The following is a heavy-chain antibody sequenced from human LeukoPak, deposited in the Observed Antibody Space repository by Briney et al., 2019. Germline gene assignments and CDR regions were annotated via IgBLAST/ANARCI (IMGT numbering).Heavy chain of an antibody. V-gene: IGHV3-33*01. Sequence: PGGSLRLSCLASGFSFSNYGMHWVRQAPGKGLEWVAVIWFDGSNEDYADSVKGRFTISRDNSKNTPYLQMNSLRAEDTAVYYCARGEWLRPTGNYYFDYWGQGTLVTVSS. CDR3: ARGEWLRPTGNYYFDY. J-gene: IGHJ4*02. CDR2: IWFDGSNE. D-gene: IGHD5-12*01. CDR1: GFSFSNYG.